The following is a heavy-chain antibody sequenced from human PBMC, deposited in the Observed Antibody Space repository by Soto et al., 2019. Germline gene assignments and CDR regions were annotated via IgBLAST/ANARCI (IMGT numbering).Heavy chain of an antibody. Sequence: PGGSLRLSCAASGFTVSSNYMSWVRQAPGKGLEWVSAISGSGGSTYYADSVKGRFTISRDNSKNTLYLQMNSLRAEDTAVYYCAKAAWWGGWFGETYYYYYYYMDVWGKGTTVTVSS. CDR1: GFTVSSNY. D-gene: IGHD3-10*01. CDR2: ISGSGGST. CDR3: AKAAWWGGWFGETYYYYYYYMDV. J-gene: IGHJ6*03. V-gene: IGHV3-23*01.